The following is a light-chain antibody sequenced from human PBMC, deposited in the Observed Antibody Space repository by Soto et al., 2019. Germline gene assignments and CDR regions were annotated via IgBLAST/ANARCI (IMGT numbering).Light chain of an antibody. CDR3: KSYAGSNTYV. J-gene: IGLJ1*01. CDR2: EVV. Sequence: QSALTQPPSASGSPGQSVTISCTGTRNDIGAYEFVSWYQHHPGKAPKLIIYEVVQRPSGVPDRFSGSKSGNTASLTVSGLQAADEAHYYCKSYAGSNTYVFGTGTKVNVL. CDR1: RNDIGAYEF. V-gene: IGLV2-8*01.